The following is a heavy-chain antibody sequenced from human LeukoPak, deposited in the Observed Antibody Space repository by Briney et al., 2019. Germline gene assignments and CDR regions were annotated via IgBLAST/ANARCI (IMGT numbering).Heavy chain of an antibody. CDR1: GFSFSTYA. Sequence: PGGSLRLSCAASGFSFSTYAMHWVRQAPGMEPEGVAVVSHDGSTKYYTDSVRGRFTISRDNSKNTFFLQLNGLRTGDTAVYYCARAIMGTENLDYWGQGTLVTVSS. CDR2: VSHDGSTK. V-gene: IGHV3-30*10. D-gene: IGHD5-18*01. CDR3: ARAIMGTENLDY. J-gene: IGHJ4*02.